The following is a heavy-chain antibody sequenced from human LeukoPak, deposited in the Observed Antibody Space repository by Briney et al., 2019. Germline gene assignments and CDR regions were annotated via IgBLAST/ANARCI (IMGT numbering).Heavy chain of an antibody. CDR2: IYTSGCT. J-gene: IGHJ1*01. V-gene: IGHV4-4*07. D-gene: IGHD3-3*01. Sequence: PSETLSLTCTVSGVSISSYYWNWIRQPAGKGLEWIGRIYTSGCTNFNPSLKSRVTMSVDTSKNQFSLKLSSVTAADTAVYYCARGGVVTQPGYFQHWGQGTLVTVSS. CDR3: ARGGVVTQPGYFQH. CDR1: GVSISSYY.